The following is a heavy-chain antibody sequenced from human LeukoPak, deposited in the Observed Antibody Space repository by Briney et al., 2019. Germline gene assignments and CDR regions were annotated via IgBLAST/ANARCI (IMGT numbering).Heavy chain of an antibody. J-gene: IGHJ4*02. D-gene: IGHD3-22*01. V-gene: IGHV3-53*01. CDR3: ARVRGYDTSDYDY. CDR2: ISGDGST. CDR1: GFTVSSNY. Sequence: GGSLRLSCAASGFTVSSNYISWVRQAPGKGLEWVSVISGDGSTYYYTDSVKGRFTISRDNSKNTLYLQMNSLRAEDTAVYYCARVRGYDTSDYDYWGQGTLVTVSS.